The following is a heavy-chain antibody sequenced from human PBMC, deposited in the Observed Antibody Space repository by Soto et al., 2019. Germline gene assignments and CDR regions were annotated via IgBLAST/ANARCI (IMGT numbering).Heavy chain of an antibody. CDR1: GFTFSSYS. J-gene: IGHJ5*02. Sequence: PGGPLRLSCAASGFTFSSYSMNWVRQAPGKWLEWVSSISSSSSYIYYADSVKGRFTISRDNAKNSLYLQMNSLRAEDTAVYYCARALTITESYGQPWGQGTLVTVSS. CDR2: ISSSSSYI. CDR3: ARALTITESYGQP. D-gene: IGHD1-26*01. V-gene: IGHV3-21*01.